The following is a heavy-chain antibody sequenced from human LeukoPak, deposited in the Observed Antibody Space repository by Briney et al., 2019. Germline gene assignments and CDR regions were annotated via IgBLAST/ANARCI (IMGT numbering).Heavy chain of an antibody. Sequence: ASVKVSCKASVYTFTGYYMHWVRQAPGQGLEWMGWINPNSGGTNYAQKLQGRVTMTSDTSLSTACMELSRLRSDEPAVYYRCRDTIFGVVIISPSWDVDYWGQGTLVTVSS. D-gene: IGHD3-3*01. CDR1: VYTFTGYY. CDR2: INPNSGGT. CDR3: CRDTIFGVVIISPSWDVDY. V-gene: IGHV1-2*02. J-gene: IGHJ4*02.